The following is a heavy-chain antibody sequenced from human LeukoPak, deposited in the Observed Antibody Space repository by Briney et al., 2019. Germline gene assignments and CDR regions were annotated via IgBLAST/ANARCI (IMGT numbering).Heavy chain of an antibody. J-gene: IGHJ4*02. D-gene: IGHD6-13*01. CDR1: GGSFSEYY. CDR2: IHHSGST. CDR3: ARGGLKGIAESEY. Sequence: SETLSLTCAVYGGSFSEYYWSWIRQPPGKGLEWIGEIHHSGSTNYNPSLKSRVTISLDTSNNQFSLKLSSVTAADTAVYYCARGGLKGIAESEYWGQGTLVTVSS. V-gene: IGHV4-34*01.